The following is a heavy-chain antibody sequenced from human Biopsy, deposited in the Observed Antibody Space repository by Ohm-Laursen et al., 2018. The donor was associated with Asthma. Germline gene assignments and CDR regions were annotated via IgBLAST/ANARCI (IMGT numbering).Heavy chain of an antibody. V-gene: IGHV4-31*03. Sequence: TLSLTCTVSGGSISSGGCRWTWIRQHPGKGLEWIGFIYYSGSTYYNPPLKSRVSISIDTSKNQFSLKLSSVTAADTAVYYCARAQDYYDSRGYYRSFDYWGQGTLVTVSS. CDR2: IYYSGST. J-gene: IGHJ4*02. CDR3: ARAQDYYDSRGYYRSFDY. CDR1: GGSISSGGCR. D-gene: IGHD3-22*01.